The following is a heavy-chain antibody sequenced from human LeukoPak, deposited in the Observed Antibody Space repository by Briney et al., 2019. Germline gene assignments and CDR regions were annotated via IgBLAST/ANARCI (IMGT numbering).Heavy chain of an antibody. CDR3: AKGPKSHYNYYMEV. CDR2: ISGDGDRS. V-gene: IGHV3-43*02. CDR1: GFSFHNYA. Sequence: PGGSLRLSXAASGFSFHNYAMHWVRQAPGKGLEWVSLISGDGDRSYSADSVKDRFTISRDNSKNSLYLQMNSLRTEDTALYYCAKGPKSHYNYYMEVWGKGTTVTVSS. J-gene: IGHJ6*03.